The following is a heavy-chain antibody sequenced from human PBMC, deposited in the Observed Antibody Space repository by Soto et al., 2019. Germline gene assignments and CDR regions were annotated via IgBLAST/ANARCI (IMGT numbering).Heavy chain of an antibody. D-gene: IGHD5-18*01. CDR2: IRSKANSYAT. Sequence: GGSLRLSCAASGFTFSGSAMHWVRQASGKGLEWVGRIRSKANSYATAYAALVKGRFTISRDDSKNTAYLQMNSLKTEDTAVYYCTRRLEMATAYYYYGMDVWGQGTTVTVSS. CDR1: GFTFSGSA. CDR3: TRRLEMATAYYYYGMDV. V-gene: IGHV3-73*01. J-gene: IGHJ6*02.